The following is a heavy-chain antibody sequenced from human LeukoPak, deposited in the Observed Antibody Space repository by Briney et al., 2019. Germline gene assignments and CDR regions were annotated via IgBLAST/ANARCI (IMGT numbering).Heavy chain of an antibody. CDR1: GFTFSNYA. V-gene: IGHV3-23*01. J-gene: IGHJ6*03. Sequence: GGSMRLSCAASGFTFSNYAMNWVRQAPGRGLEWVSGFSGSGGTTYYADSVKGRFTISRDNSKNTLYLQMNSLRVEDTAVYYCANGNRCTSPNCLGYYYFYMDVWGKGTTVTVSS. CDR2: FSGSGGTT. CDR3: ANGNRCTSPNCLGYYYFYMDV. D-gene: IGHD2-8*01.